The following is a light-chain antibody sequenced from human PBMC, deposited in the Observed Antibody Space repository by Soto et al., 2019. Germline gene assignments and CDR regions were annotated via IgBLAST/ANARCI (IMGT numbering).Light chain of an antibody. Sequence: IAMTQAPATLSVSPGERATLSCRASQSVSSSYLAWYQQKPGQAPRLLIYGASSRATGIPDRFSGSGSGTDFTLTISRLEPEDFAVYYCQQYGSSPQTFGQGTKVDIK. J-gene: IGKJ1*01. CDR3: QQYGSSPQT. V-gene: IGKV3-20*01. CDR2: GAS. CDR1: QSVSSSY.